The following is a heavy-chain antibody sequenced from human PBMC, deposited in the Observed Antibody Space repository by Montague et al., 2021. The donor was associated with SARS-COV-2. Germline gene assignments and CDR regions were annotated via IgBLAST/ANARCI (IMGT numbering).Heavy chain of an antibody. CDR1: GGSFGGYY. V-gene: IGHV4-34*01. CDR3: ARGPTNNIGMVATRLDY. CDR2: INHSGST. J-gene: IGHJ4*02. Sequence: SETLSLTCAVYGGSFGGYYWNWIRQPPGKGLEWIGEINHSGSTNYNPSLKSRVTISVDTSNNQSSLKLTSVTAADTAVYYCARGPTNNIGMVATRLDYWGQGTLVTVSS. D-gene: IGHD5-12*01.